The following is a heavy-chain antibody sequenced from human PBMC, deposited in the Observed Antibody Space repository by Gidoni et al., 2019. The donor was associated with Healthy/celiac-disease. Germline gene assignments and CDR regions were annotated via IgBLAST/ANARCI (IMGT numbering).Heavy chain of an antibody. V-gene: IGHV3-15*01. D-gene: IGHD6-19*01. CDR2: IKSKTDGGTT. CDR3: TTARGPFSSGWWGDYYYYGMDV. CDR1: GFTFSNAW. Sequence: EVQLVESGGGLVKPGGSLRLSCAASGFTFSNAWMSWVRQAPGKGLEWVGRIKSKTDGGTTDYAAPVKGRFTISRDDSKNTLYLQMNSLKTEDTAVYYCTTARGPFSSGWWGDYYYYGMDVWGQGTTVTVSS. J-gene: IGHJ6*02.